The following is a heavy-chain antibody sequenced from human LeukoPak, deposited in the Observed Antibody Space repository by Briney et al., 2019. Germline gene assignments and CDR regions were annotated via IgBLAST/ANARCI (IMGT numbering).Heavy chain of an antibody. CDR1: GFTFSSYS. D-gene: IGHD6-13*01. J-gene: IGHJ6*02. CDR2: ISGSGGST. Sequence: GGSLRLSCAASGFTFSSYSMNWVRQAPGKGLEWVSAISGSGGSTYYADSVKGRFTISRDNSKNTLYLQMNSLRAEDTAVYYCATSPRETAAGTLNYYYYGMDVWGQGTTVTVSS. CDR3: ATSPRETAAGTLNYYYYGMDV. V-gene: IGHV3-23*01.